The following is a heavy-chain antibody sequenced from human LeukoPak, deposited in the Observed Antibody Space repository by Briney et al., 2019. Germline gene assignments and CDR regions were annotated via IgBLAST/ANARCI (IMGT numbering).Heavy chain of an antibody. CDR1: GGTFSSYT. CDR3: ARGGGEQWLVRRYYFDY. J-gene: IGHJ4*02. CDR2: IIPILGIA. Sequence: SVKVSCKASGGTFSSYTISWVRQAPGQGLEWMGRIIPILGIANYAQKFQGRVTMTTDTSTSTAYMELRSLRSDDTAVYYCARGGGEQWLVRRYYFDYWGQGTLVTVSS. V-gene: IGHV1-69*02. D-gene: IGHD6-19*01.